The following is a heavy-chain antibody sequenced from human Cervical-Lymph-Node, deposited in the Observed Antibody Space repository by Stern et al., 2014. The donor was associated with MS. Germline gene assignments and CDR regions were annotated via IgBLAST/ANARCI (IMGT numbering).Heavy chain of an antibody. D-gene: IGHD1-1*01. V-gene: IGHV1-69*01. CDR1: GDTFINFG. J-gene: IGHJ6*02. CDR2: IIPIPGNT. Sequence: VQLVESGAEVKKPGSSVKVSCTASGDTFINFGISWVRLAPGQGLEWMGGIIPIPGNTEYIQRFPGRLSFTADDSATTVYMERNSLRSDDTAVYYCARDNDDNGMDVWGQGTTVIVSS. CDR3: ARDNDDNGMDV.